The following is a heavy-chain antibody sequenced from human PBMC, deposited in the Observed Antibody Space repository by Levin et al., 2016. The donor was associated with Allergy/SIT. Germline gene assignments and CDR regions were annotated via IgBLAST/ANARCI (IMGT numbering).Heavy chain of an antibody. J-gene: IGHJ6*02. D-gene: IGHD2-2*01. V-gene: IGHV4-61*02. CDR1: GGSISSGSYY. Sequence: SETLSLTCTVSGGSISSGSYYWSWIRQPAGKGLEWIGRIYTSGSTNYNPSLKSRVTISVDTSKNQFSLKLSSVTAADTAVYYCARSKIRTSCYYDCYYYGMDVWGQGTTVTVSS. CDR3: ARSKIRTSCYYDCYYYGMDV. CDR2: IYTSGST.